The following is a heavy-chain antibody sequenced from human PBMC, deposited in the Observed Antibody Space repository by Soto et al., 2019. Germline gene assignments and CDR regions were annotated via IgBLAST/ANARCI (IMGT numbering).Heavy chain of an antibody. CDR2: INPSGGST. J-gene: IGHJ6*02. CDR3: ARDPSYSSSWSAGMDV. Sequence: GASLKGSCKASGYTFTSYYMHWVRQAPGQGLEWMGIINPSGGSTSYAQKFQGRVTMTRDTSTSTVYMELSSLRSEDTAVYYCARDPSYSSSWSAGMDVWGQGTTVTVSS. D-gene: IGHD6-13*01. V-gene: IGHV1-46*01. CDR1: GYTFTSYY.